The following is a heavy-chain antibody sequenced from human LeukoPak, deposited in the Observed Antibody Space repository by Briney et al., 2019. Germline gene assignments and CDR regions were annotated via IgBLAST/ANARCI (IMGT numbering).Heavy chain of an antibody. CDR3: ARGNYDGQGSFDY. D-gene: IGHD4-23*01. CDR1: GFTFSSYS. Sequence: GGSLRLSCAASGFTFSSYSLNWVRQAPGKGLEWVSSISSSSSYIYYADSVEGRFTISRDNAKNSLYLQMNSLRAEDTAVYYCARGNYDGQGSFDYWGQGTLVTVSS. V-gene: IGHV3-21*01. CDR2: ISSSSSYI. J-gene: IGHJ4*02.